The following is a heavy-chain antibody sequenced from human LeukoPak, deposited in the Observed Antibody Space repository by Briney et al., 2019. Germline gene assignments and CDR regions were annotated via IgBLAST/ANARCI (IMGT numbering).Heavy chain of an antibody. CDR3: AKDIEYGDPLYYGMDV. J-gene: IGHJ6*02. Sequence: GRSLRLSCAASGFTFDDYAMHWVRQAPGKGLEWVSGISWNSGSIGYADSVKGRFTISRDNAKNSLYLQMNSLRAEDTALYYCAKDIEYGDPLYYGMDVWGQGTTVTVSS. V-gene: IGHV3-9*01. CDR1: GFTFDDYA. D-gene: IGHD4-17*01. CDR2: ISWNSGSI.